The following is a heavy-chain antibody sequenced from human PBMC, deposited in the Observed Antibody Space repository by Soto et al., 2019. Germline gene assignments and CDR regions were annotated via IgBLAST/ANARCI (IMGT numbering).Heavy chain of an antibody. CDR3: ASDQAGSGSYYNDAFDI. V-gene: IGHV3-13*01. CDR2: IGTAGDT. CDR1: GFTFSSYD. J-gene: IGHJ3*02. Sequence: GGSLRLSCAASGFTFSSYDMHWVRQATGKGLEWVSAIGTAGDTYYTGSVKGRFTISRENAKNSLYLQMNSLRAGDTAVYYCASDQAGSGSYYNDAFDIWGQGTMVTVSS. D-gene: IGHD3-10*01.